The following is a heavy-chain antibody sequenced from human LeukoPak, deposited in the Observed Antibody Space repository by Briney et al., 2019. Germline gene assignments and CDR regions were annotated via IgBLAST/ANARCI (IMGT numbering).Heavy chain of an antibody. CDR3: ARSLLRSGYYLNWFDP. CDR1: GGSFSGYH. V-gene: IGHV4-34*01. CDR2: INHSGST. Sequence: SETLSLTCAVYGGSFSGYHWSWIRQPPGKGLEWIGEINHSGSTNYNPSLKSRVTISVDTSKNQFSLKLSSVTAADTAVYYCARSLLRSGYYLNWFDPWGQGTLVTVSS. D-gene: IGHD3-22*01. J-gene: IGHJ5*02.